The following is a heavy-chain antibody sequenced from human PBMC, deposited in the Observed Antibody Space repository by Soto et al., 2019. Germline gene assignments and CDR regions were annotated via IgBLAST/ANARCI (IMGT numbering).Heavy chain of an antibody. CDR2: ISSSSSYT. D-gene: IGHD3-22*01. CDR3: ARDSSGYLN. CDR1: GFTFSDYY. Sequence: VGSLRLSCAASGFTFSDYYMSWIRQAPGKGLEWVSYISSSSSYTNYADSVKGRFTISRDNAKNSLYLQMNSLRAEDTAVYYCARDSSGYLNWGQGTLVTVSS. V-gene: IGHV3-11*06. J-gene: IGHJ4*02.